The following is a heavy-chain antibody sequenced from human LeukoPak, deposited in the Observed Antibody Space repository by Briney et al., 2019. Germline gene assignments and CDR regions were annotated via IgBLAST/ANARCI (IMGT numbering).Heavy chain of an antibody. J-gene: IGHJ4*02. CDR2: ISGSGGST. V-gene: IGHV3-23*01. D-gene: IGHD3-22*01. Sequence: GGSLRLSCAASGFTFSDHAMSWVRQAPGKGLEWVSAISGSGGSTYYADSVKGRFTISRDNSKNTLYLQMNSLRAEDTAVYYCAKGLSLYYDSSGYLFDYWGQGTLVTVSS. CDR3: AKGLSLYYDSSGYLFDY. CDR1: GFTFSDHA.